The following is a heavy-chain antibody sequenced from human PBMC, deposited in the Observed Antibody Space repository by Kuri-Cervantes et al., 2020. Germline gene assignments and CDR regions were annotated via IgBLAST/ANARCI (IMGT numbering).Heavy chain of an antibody. J-gene: IGHJ1*01. Sequence: GGSLRLSCAASGFTFSDYYMSWIRQAPGKGLEWVSYISSSGSTIYYADSVKGRFTISRDNAKNSLYLQMNSLRAEDTAVYYCARGRLRGAKSPEYFQHWGQGTLVTVSS. CDR3: ARGRLRGAKSPEYFQH. CDR1: GFTFSDYY. CDR2: ISSSGSTI. D-gene: IGHD4-17*01. V-gene: IGHV3-11*04.